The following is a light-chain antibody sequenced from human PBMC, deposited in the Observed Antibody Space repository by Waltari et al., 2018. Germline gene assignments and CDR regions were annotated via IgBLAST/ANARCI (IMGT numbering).Light chain of an antibody. CDR3: QSGGNSGTNRVL. V-gene: IGLV3-25*03. J-gene: IGLJ2*01. CDR1: ALPKQY. Sequence: SYELTQPPSVSVSPGQTARITCSGDALPKQYVYWYQQKSGQAPILVMYKDRERPSGIPERLSGSSSATTVTLTISGVQADDEADDYCQSGGNSGTNRVLFGGGTKLTVL. CDR2: KDR.